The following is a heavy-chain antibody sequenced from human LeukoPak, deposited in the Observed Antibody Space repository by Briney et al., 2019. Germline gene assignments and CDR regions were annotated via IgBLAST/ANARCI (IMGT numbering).Heavy chain of an antibody. D-gene: IGHD3-22*01. Sequence: ASVKLSCKASGYTVTSYGISWVRQAPGQGLERMGWISTYNGNTNYAQKLQGRFTMTTDTSTSTASMELRRLRSDDTAVYYCARAQPDYYDSSGYSPSWDYWGQGTLVTVSS. V-gene: IGHV1-18*01. CDR2: ISTYNGNT. CDR1: GYTVTSYG. CDR3: ARAQPDYYDSSGYSPSWDY. J-gene: IGHJ4*02.